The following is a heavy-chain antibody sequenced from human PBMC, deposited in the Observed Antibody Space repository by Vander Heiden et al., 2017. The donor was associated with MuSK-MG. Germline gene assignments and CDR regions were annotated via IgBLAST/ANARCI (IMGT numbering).Heavy chain of an antibody. V-gene: IGHV3-33*01. D-gene: IGHD3-22*01. CDR1: GFTFSSYG. CDR3: VHDSSGYYYEPHFDY. J-gene: IGHJ4*02. Sequence: QVQLVESGGGVVQPGRSLRLSCAASGFTFSSYGMHWVRQAPGKGLEWVAVIWYDGSNKYYADSGKCRFTISRDNSKNTLYLQMNSLRAEDTAVYYCVHDSSGYYYEPHFDYWGQGTLVTVSS. CDR2: IWYDGSNK.